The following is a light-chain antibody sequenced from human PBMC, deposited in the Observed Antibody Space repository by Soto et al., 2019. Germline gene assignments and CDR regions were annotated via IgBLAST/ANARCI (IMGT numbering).Light chain of an antibody. J-gene: IGKJ1*01. V-gene: IGKV1-8*01. Sequence: AIRMTQSPASISAFTGDRVTITCRASQPISTNLAWYRQKRGKDPKLLIYAASTLQSGVPERFSGSGSGTDFTLTIGCLQSEDFATYSCHQYYIYPLAFGPGTKVEIK. CDR2: AAS. CDR3: HQYYIYPLA. CDR1: QPISTN.